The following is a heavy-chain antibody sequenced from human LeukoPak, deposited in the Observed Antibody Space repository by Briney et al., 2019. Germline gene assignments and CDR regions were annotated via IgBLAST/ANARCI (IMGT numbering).Heavy chain of an antibody. CDR3: AREGMGIRGPRAVYFDY. Sequence: ASVKVSCKASGGTFSSYAISWVRQAPGQGLEWMGGIILIFGTANHAQKFQGRVTITADESTSTAYMELSSLRSEDTAVYYCAREGMGIRGPRAVYFDYWGQGTLVTVSS. J-gene: IGHJ4*02. CDR1: GGTFSSYA. D-gene: IGHD3-10*01. V-gene: IGHV1-69*13. CDR2: IILIFGTA.